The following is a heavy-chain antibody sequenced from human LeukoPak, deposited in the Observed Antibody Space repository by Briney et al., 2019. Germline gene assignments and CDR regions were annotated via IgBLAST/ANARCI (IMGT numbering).Heavy chain of an antibody. D-gene: IGHD7-27*01. Sequence: KAGGSLRLSCAASGFRFSNYGMNWVRQAPGKGLEWVSSIGSSGILTFYAGSVKGRFTISRDNTKNSLYLQMYNLRVEDTALYYCARGEAIWGPLFDDWGQGTLVTVSS. CDR2: IGSSGILT. V-gene: IGHV3-21*01. CDR3: ARGEAIWGPLFDD. CDR1: GFRFSNYG. J-gene: IGHJ4*02.